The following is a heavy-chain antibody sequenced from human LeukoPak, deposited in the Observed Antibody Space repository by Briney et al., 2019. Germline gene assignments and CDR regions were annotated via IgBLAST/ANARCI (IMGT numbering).Heavy chain of an antibody. D-gene: IGHD3-3*01. CDR1: GGTFSSYA. CDR2: IIPIFGTA. J-gene: IGHJ4*02. CDR3: TRDKGGVWYDLWSGYSYYFDY. Sequence: SVKVSCKASGGTFSSYAISWVRQAPGQGLEWMGRIIPIFGTANYAQKFQGRVTITADKSTSTAYMELSGLRSEDTAVYYCTRDKGGVWYDLWSGYSYYFDYWGQGTLVTVSS. V-gene: IGHV1-69*06.